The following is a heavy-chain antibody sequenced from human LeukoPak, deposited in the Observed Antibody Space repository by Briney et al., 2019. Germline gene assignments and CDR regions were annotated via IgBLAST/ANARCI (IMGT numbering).Heavy chain of an antibody. Sequence: GGSLRFSCAASGFTFDDYGMSWVRQAPGKGLEWVSGINWNGGSTGYADSVKGRFTISRDNAKNSLYLQMNSLRAEDTALYYCARGGRYDILTGYSFDYWGQGTLVTVSS. V-gene: IGHV3-20*04. CDR1: GFTFDDYG. D-gene: IGHD3-9*01. CDR2: INWNGGST. J-gene: IGHJ4*02. CDR3: ARGGRYDILTGYSFDY.